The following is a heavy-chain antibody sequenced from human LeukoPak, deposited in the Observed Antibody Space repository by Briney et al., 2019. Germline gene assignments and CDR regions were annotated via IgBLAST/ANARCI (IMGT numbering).Heavy chain of an antibody. CDR2: INAGNGNT. Sequence: GASVKVSCKASGYTFTSYAMHWVRQAPGQRLEWMGWINAGNGNTKYSQKFQGRVTITRDTSASTAYMELGSLRSEDTAVYYCARDQGYSGYDFYFDYWGQGTLVTVSS. CDR3: ARDQGYSGYDFYFDY. D-gene: IGHD5-12*01. CDR1: GYTFTSYA. J-gene: IGHJ4*02. V-gene: IGHV1-3*01.